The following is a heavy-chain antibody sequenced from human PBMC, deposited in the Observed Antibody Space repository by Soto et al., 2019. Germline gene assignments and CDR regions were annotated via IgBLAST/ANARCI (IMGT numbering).Heavy chain of an antibody. CDR2: ISGSGGST. V-gene: IGHV3-23*01. J-gene: IGHJ6*02. Sequence: GGSLRLSCAASGFTFSSYAMSWVRQAPGKGLEWVSAISGSGGSTYYADSVKGRFTISRDNSKNTLYLQMNSLRAEDTAVYYCAKPLLHSPSYYYYYGMDVWGQGTTVTVSS. CDR1: GFTFSSYA. D-gene: IGHD1-26*01. CDR3: AKPLLHSPSYYYYYGMDV.